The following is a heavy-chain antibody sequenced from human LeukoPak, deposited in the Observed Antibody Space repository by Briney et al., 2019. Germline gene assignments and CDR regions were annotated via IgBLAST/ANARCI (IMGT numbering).Heavy chain of an antibody. J-gene: IGHJ5*02. CDR1: GYTFTSYG. D-gene: IGHD2-2*01. CDR3: ARDPLRSSQRSWFDP. V-gene: IGHV1-18*01. Sequence: GASVKVSCKASGYTFTSYGISWVRQAPGQGLEWMVWISAYNGNTNYAQKLQGRVTMTTDTSTSTAYMELRSLRSDDTAVYYCARDPLRSSQRSWFDPWGQGTLVTVSS. CDR2: ISAYNGNT.